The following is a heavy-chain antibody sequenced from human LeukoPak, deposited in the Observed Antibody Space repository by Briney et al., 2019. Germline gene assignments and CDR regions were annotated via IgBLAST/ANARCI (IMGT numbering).Heavy chain of an antibody. CDR2: IFYSGST. D-gene: IGHD1-26*01. J-gene: IGHJ4*02. Sequence: PSETLSLTCTVSGGSISSYYWSWIRQPPGKGLEWIGYIFYSGSTKYSPSLKSRVTISVDTSKNQFSLKLNSVTAADTAVYYCARGEGGSYSDYWGQGTLVTVSS. V-gene: IGHV4-59*01. CDR1: GGSISSYY. CDR3: ARGEGGSYSDY.